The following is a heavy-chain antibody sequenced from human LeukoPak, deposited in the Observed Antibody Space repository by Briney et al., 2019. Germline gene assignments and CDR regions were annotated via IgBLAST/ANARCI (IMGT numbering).Heavy chain of an antibody. CDR1: RFTFSSYG. J-gene: IGHJ4*02. V-gene: IGHV3-30*18. Sequence: HAGGSLRLSCAASRFTFSSYGMHWVRQAPGKGLEWVAVISYDGSNKYYADPVKGRFTISRDNSKNTLYLQMNSLRAEDTAVYYCAKDPYYYDSSGYYPYWGQGTLVTVSS. CDR2: ISYDGSNK. CDR3: AKDPYYYDSSGYYPY. D-gene: IGHD3-22*01.